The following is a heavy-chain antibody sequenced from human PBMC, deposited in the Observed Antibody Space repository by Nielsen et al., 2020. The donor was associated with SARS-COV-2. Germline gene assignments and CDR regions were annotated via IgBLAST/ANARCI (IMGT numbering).Heavy chain of an antibody. D-gene: IGHD3-10*01. CDR2: IKSDGSSR. CDR1: GFTFSSHS. V-gene: IGHV3-74*03. J-gene: IGHJ5*02. CDR3: ARERWFGDNSHNWFDP. Sequence: GESLKISCAASGFTFSSHSMHWVRQGPGKGLTWVSRIKSDGSSRTYADSVKGRFTVSRDNAKNTLYLQMNSLRVEDTALYYRARERWFGDNSHNWFDPWGQGVLVTVSS.